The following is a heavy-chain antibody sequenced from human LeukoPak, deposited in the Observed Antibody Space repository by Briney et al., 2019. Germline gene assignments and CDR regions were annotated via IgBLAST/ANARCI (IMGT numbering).Heavy chain of an antibody. V-gene: IGHV3-23*01. CDR2: ITDSGGDT. J-gene: IGHJ4*02. CDR3: AKGSRASRPYYFDY. D-gene: IGHD6-6*01. Sequence: PGGSLRLSCAASGFTYSTYAMSWVRQAPGKGLEWISAITDSGGDTYYADSVKGRFTISRDNSKNALYLQMNSLRAEDTPVYYCAKGSRASRPYYFDYSGQGTLGTVSS. CDR1: GFTYSTYA.